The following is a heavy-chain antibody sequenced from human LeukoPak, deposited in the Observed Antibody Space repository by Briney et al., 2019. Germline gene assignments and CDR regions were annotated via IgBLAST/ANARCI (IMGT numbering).Heavy chain of an antibody. V-gene: IGHV1-2*02. CDR1: GYTFTGYY. D-gene: IGHD2-2*01. CDR2: INPNSGGT. Sequence: ASVKVSCKASGYTFTGYYIHWVRQAPGQGLEWMGWINPNSGGTNYAQKFQGRVTMTRDTSTSTVYMELSSLRSEDTAVYYCARAEPDIVVVPAVLNWFDPWGQGTLVTVSS. CDR3: ARAEPDIVVVPAVLNWFDP. J-gene: IGHJ5*02.